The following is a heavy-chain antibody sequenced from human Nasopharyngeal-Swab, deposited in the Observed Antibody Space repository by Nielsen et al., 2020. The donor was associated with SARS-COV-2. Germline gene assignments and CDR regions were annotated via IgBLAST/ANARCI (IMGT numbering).Heavy chain of an antibody. V-gene: IGHV1-18*01. J-gene: IGHJ5*02. D-gene: IGHD2-2*01. Sequence: WAREARGRGREGVGWISAYNGNTNYPQKLQGRVTMTTDTSTSTAYMELSSLRSDDTAVYYCAREGSRGYCSSTSCHAWFDPWGQGTLVTVSS. CDR3: AREGSRGYCSSTSCHAWFDP. CDR2: ISAYNGNT.